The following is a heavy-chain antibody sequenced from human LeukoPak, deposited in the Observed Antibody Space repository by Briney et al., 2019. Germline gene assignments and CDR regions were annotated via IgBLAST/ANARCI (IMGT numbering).Heavy chain of an antibody. V-gene: IGHV1-24*01. D-gene: IGHD5-18*01. J-gene: IGHJ6*02. CDR2: FDPEDGET. CDR1: GYTLTELS. Sequence: ASVKVSCKVSGYTLTELSMHWVRQAPGKGLEWMGGFDPEDGETIYAQKFQGRVTMTEDTSTDTAYMELSSLRSEDTAVYYCATGHRYGYGYYGMDVWAQGTTVTVSS. CDR3: ATGHRYGYGYYGMDV.